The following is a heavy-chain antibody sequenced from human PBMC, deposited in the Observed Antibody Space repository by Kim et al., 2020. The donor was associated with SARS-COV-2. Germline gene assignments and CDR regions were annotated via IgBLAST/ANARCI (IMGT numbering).Heavy chain of an antibody. CDR2: ISWDGAVI. Sequence: GGSLRLSCVGSGYNFDDYTMHWVRQAPGKGLEWVSLISWDGAVIYYVDSVKGRFTISRDNSRNSLFLQMNSLRTENTALYYCTRGSNTWYQSEYWGQGT. CDR1: GYNFDDYT. D-gene: IGHD2-2*01. J-gene: IGHJ4*02. V-gene: IGHV3-43*01. CDR3: TRGSNTWYQSEY.